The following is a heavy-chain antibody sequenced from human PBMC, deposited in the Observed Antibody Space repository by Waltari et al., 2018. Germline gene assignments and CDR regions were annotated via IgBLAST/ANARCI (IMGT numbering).Heavy chain of an antibody. V-gene: IGHV4-4*07. CDR2: IYTSRNP. CDR3: AMLDYGGNVHAFDV. CDR1: GFTVSSNY. D-gene: IGHD4-17*01. J-gene: IGHJ3*01. Sequence: VQLVETGGGLIQPGGSLRLSCAASGFTVSSNYMRWVRQAPGKGLEWIGRIYTSRNPNYNPSLKSRVTMSADTSQNQISLRLSSVTAADTAVYYCAMLDYGGNVHAFDVWGQGTVVTVSS.